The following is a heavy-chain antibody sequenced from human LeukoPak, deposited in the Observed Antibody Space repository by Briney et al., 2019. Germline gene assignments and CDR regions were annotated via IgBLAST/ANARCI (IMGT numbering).Heavy chain of an antibody. V-gene: IGHV4-61*02. CDR1: GGSISSGSYY. CDR2: IYTSGST. CDR3: AREGGSSSSWYYYYYMDV. Sequence: SETLSLTCTVSGGSISSGSYYWSWIRQPAGKGLEWIGRIYTSGSTNYNPSLKSRVTISVDTSRNQFSLKLSSVTAADTAVYYCAREGGSSSSWYYYYYMDVWGKGTTVAVSS. D-gene: IGHD6-13*01. J-gene: IGHJ6*03.